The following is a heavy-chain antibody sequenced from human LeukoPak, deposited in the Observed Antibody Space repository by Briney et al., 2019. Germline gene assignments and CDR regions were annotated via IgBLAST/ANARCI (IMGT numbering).Heavy chain of an antibody. CDR1: GGSISSGGYY. J-gene: IGHJ5*02. V-gene: IGHV4-31*03. Sequence: PSQTLSLTCTVSGGSISSGGYYWSWIRQHPGKGLEWIGYIYYSGSTYYNPSLKSRVTISVDTSKNQFSLKLSSVTAADTAVYYCARRYYYDSSGYYAPDNWFDPWGQGTLVTVSS. D-gene: IGHD3-22*01. CDR3: ARRYYYDSSGYYAPDNWFDP. CDR2: IYYSGST.